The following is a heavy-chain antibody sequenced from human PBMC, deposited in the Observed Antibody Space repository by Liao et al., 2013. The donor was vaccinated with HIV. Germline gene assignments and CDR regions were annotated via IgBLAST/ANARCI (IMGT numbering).Heavy chain of an antibody. Sequence: QVQLQESGPGLVKPSETLSLTCTVSGGSISSYYWNWIRQPAGKGLEWIGRIYASGSTNYSPSLKSRVAMSIDTSTNQISLKLSSVTAADTAVYYCARGLGSLELRYPNGPMDVWGKGTTVTVSS. CDR2: IYASGST. J-gene: IGHJ6*03. V-gene: IGHV4-4*07. CDR1: GGSISSYY. CDR3: ARGLGSLELRYPNGPMDV. D-gene: IGHD1-7*01.